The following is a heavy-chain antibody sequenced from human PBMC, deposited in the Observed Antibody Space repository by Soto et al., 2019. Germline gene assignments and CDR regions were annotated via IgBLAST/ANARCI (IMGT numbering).Heavy chain of an antibody. Sequence: QVQLVQSGAEVKKPGSAVKVSCKASGGTFSSYTISWVRQAPGQGLEWMGRIIPILGIANYAQEFQGRVTITADKSTSTAYMELSSLRSEDTAVYYCARAPPSIAVADEYFQHWGQGTLVTVSS. CDR2: IIPILGIA. J-gene: IGHJ1*01. CDR1: GGTFSSYT. CDR3: ARAPPSIAVADEYFQH. V-gene: IGHV1-69*02. D-gene: IGHD6-19*01.